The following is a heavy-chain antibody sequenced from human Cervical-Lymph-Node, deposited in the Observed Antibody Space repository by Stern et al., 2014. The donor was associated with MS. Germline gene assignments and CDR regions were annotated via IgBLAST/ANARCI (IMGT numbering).Heavy chain of an antibody. D-gene: IGHD4-17*01. CDR3: ARHDGTVTLDWYFDL. Sequence: QVQLQESGPGLVKPSETLSLTCTVSGGSISSSSYYWGWIRQPPGKGLEWIGSIYYSGSTYYNPSLKSRVTISVDTSKNQLSLKLSSVTAADTAVYYCARHDGTVTLDWYFDLWGRGTLVTVSS. CDR1: GGSISSSSYY. J-gene: IGHJ2*01. CDR2: IYYSGST. V-gene: IGHV4-39*01.